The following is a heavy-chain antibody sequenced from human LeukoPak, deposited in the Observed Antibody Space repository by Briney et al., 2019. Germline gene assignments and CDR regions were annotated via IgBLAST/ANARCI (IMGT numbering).Heavy chain of an antibody. CDR1: GFTFSSYW. CDR2: ISGSGGYT. CDR3: AKDLYCSSTSCYMDV. V-gene: IGHV3-23*01. Sequence: PGGSLRLSCAASGFTFSSYWMSWVRQAPGKGLEWVSGISGSGGYTYYADSVKGRFTISRDNSNNTPYLQMNSLRAEDTAVYYCAKDLYCSSTSCYMDVWGKGTTVTVPS. J-gene: IGHJ6*03. D-gene: IGHD2-2*01.